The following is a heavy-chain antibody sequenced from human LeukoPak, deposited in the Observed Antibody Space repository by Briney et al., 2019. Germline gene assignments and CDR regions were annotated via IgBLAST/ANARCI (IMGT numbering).Heavy chain of an antibody. CDR2: ISAYNGNP. CDR1: GYTFTSYG. D-gene: IGHD4-17*01. V-gene: IGHV1-18*01. J-gene: IGHJ3*02. CDR3: ARDDVDYGGYPDAFDI. Sequence: ASVKVSCKASGYTFTSYGISWVRQAPGQGLEWMGWISAYNGNPNYAQKLQGRVTMTTDTSTSTAYMELRSLRSDDTAVYYCARDDVDYGGYPDAFDIWGQGTMVTVSS.